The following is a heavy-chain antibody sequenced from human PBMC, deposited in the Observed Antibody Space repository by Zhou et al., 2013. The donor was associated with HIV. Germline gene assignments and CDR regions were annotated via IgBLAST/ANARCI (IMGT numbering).Heavy chain of an antibody. CDR2: INPNSGGT. CDR1: GYTFTGYY. D-gene: IGHD4-17*01. Sequence: QVQLVQSGAEVKKPGASVKVSCKASGYTFTGYYMHWVRQAPGQGLEWMGWINPNSGGTNYAQKFQGRVTMTRDTSISTAYMELSRLRSDDTAVYYCARGEFMTTVTGNWFDPGAREPWSPSPQ. V-gene: IGHV1-2*02. J-gene: IGHJ5*02. CDR3: ARGEFMTTVTGNWFDP.